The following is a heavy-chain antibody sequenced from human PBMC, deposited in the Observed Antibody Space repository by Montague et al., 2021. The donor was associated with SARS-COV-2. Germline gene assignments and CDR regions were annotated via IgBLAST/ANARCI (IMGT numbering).Heavy chain of an antibody. J-gene: IGHJ6*02. V-gene: IGHV4-39*01. D-gene: IGHD2-2*02. CDR2: IYYSGST. Sequence: SETLSLTCSVSGDSIRSSGYYWGWIRQPPGKGLEWIGCIYYSGSTYYNPSLKSRVTISVDTSKNQFSLKLSSVTAADTAVYYCARHYGVVVPSAIYYYYGMDVWGQGTTVTASS. CDR1: GDSIRSSGYY. CDR3: ARHYGVVVPSAIYYYYGMDV.